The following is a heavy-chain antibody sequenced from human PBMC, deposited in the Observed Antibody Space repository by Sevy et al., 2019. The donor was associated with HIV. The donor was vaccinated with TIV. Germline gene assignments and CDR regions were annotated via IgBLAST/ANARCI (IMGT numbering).Heavy chain of an antibody. D-gene: IGHD1-1*01. V-gene: IGHV4-4*07. CDR1: GDSISSYY. Sequence: PSETLSLTCTVSGDSISSYYWSWIRQPAGKGLEWIGRIYTSRRTNYNPSLKSRVTMSVDTSKNQFSLKLRSVTATDTAVYFCTIGEVQLWPSGFDYCGQGTLVTVSS. CDR3: TIGEVQLWPSGFDY. CDR2: IYTSRRT. J-gene: IGHJ4*02.